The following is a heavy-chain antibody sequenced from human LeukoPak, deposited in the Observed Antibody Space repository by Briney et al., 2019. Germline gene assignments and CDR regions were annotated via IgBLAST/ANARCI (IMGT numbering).Heavy chain of an antibody. D-gene: IGHD2-15*01. V-gene: IGHV3-7*01. CDR3: ADLGYTD. CDR1: GFSYSSSW. CDR2: IKNDGSDK. Sequence: GGSLRLSCEASGFSYSSSWMTWVRQAPGKGLEWVATIKNDGSDKYYVDSVKGRFTLSRDNAKSSLYLQMNSLRVEDTAVYYCADLGYTDGGQGTLVTVSS. J-gene: IGHJ4*02.